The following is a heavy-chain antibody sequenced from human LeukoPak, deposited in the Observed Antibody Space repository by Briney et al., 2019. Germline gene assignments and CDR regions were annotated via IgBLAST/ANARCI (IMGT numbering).Heavy chain of an antibody. V-gene: IGHV3-7*01. CDR1: GFSFDDYP. CDR2: IKEDGSDK. D-gene: IGHD4-17*01. CDR3: TRYGDDDTPGLN. Sequence: PGGSLRLSCAASGFSFDDYPMHWVRQAPGKGLEWVANIKEDGSDKYYVDSVRGRFTISRDNAKNSLYLQMNSLRAEDTALYYCTRYGDDDTPGLNWGQGTLVTVSS. J-gene: IGHJ4*02.